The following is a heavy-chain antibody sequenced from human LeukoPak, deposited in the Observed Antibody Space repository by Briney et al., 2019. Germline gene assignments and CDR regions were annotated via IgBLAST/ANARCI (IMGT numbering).Heavy chain of an antibody. CDR1: GGSITSGSYY. CDR2: IYISDST. J-gene: IGHJ4*02. V-gene: IGHV4-61*02. CDR3: ARVGGYSYGIDY. D-gene: IGHD5-18*01. Sequence: PSETLSLTCIVSGGSITSGSYYWNWIRQPAGKGLEWIGRIYISDSTNYNPSLKSRVTISVDTSKNQFSLKLSSVTAADTAVYYCARVGGYSYGIDYWGQGTLVTVSS.